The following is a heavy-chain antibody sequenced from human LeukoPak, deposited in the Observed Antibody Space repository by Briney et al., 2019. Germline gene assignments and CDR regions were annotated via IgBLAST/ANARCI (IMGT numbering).Heavy chain of an antibody. V-gene: IGHV1-69*13. CDR3: ARYHSGWYYFDY. CDR1: GGTFSSYA. Sequence: ASVKVSCKASGGTFSSYAISWVRQAPGQGLEWMGGIIPIFGTSNYAQKFQGRVTITADESTSTAYMELSSLRSEDTAVYYCARYHSGWYYFDYWGQGTLVTVSS. J-gene: IGHJ4*02. D-gene: IGHD6-19*01. CDR2: IIPIFGTS.